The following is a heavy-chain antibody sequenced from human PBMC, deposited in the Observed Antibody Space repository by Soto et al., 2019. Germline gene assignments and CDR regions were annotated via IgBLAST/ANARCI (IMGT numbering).Heavy chain of an antibody. CDR3: ARARYYYGSGSYDSNYYYYGMDV. CDR2: INHSGST. D-gene: IGHD3-10*01. CDR1: SGSFRGSY. V-gene: IGHV4-34*01. Sequence: TSETLCLTYAAYSGSFRGSYWGWFLQPPGKGLEWIGEINHSGSTNYNPSLKSRVTISVDTSKNQFSLKLSSVTAADTAVYYCARARYYYGSGSYDSNYYYYGMDVWGQGTTVTVSS. J-gene: IGHJ6*02.